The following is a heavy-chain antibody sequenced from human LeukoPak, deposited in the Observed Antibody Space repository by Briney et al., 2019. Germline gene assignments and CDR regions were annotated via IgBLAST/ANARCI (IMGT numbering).Heavy chain of an antibody. CDR2: ISSDGSKR. Sequence: GGSLRLSCLASGITFSADPMHWVRQAPGKGLEWVAVISSDGSKRYYADSLKGRFTISRDNSKNTLYLEMNNMRGEDTAVYYCAKGPDDLYDFWSGFYTNWIDPWGQGTLVTVSS. V-gene: IGHV3-30*04. J-gene: IGHJ5*02. CDR3: AKGPDDLYDFWSGFYTNWIDP. CDR1: GITFSADP. D-gene: IGHD3-3*01.